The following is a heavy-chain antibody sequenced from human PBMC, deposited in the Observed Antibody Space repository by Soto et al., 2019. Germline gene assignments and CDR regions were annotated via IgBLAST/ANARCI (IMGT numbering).Heavy chain of an antibody. Sequence: PGGSLRLSCEASGFTFSNYGMTWVRLAPGKGLEWVSTISGSGGRTFYADPVKGRFTISRDSSKNTLYLQMNSLRAEDTAVYYCAKEMIASTLADFFDYWGQGTLVTVSS. V-gene: IGHV3-23*01. D-gene: IGHD2-21*01. J-gene: IGHJ4*02. CDR2: ISGSGGRT. CDR1: GFTFSNYG. CDR3: AKEMIASTLADFFDY.